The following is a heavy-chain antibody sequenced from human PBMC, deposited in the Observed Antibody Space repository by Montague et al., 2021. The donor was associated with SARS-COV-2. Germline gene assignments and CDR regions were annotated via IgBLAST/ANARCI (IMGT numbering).Heavy chain of an antibody. D-gene: IGHD3-22*01. V-gene: IGHV4-4*02. CDR1: GGSISSSHW. J-gene: IGHJ4*02. CDR3: ARGPDSSGYYNDFDY. CDR2: IYDSETL. Sequence: SETLSLTCAVSGGSISSSHWFTWVRQPPGKGLEWIGDIYDSETLTYNPSLQRRVTISVDRTKNQFSLKLSSVTAADTAVYYCARGPDSSGYYNDFDYWGQGTLVTVSS.